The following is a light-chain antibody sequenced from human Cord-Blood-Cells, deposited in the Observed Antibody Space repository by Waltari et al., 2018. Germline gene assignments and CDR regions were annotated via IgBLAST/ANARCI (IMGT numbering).Light chain of an antibody. CDR1: QSISSW. CDR3: QQYNSYWT. Sequence: DIHMTQSPSTLSASAGDRVTITCRANQSISSWLAWSPQKPGKDPKLLIYDASSLESGVPSRFSGSGSGTEVPLTISSLQPDDFATYYCQQYNSYWTFGQGTKVEIK. J-gene: IGKJ1*01. V-gene: IGKV1-5*01. CDR2: DAS.